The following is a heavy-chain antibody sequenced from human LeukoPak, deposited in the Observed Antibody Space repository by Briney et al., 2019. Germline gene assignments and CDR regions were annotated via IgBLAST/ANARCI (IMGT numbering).Heavy chain of an antibody. CDR3: ARSLPRSVGTGRDILTGLDY. CDR1: GGSISSYY. Sequence: SETLSLTCTVSGGSISSYYWSWIRQPPGKGLEWIGYIYYSGSTYYNPSLKSRVTISVDTSKNQFSLKLSSVTAADTAVYYCARSLPRSVGTGRDILTGLDYWGQGTLVTVSS. J-gene: IGHJ4*02. CDR2: IYYSGST. D-gene: IGHD3-9*01. V-gene: IGHV4-59*12.